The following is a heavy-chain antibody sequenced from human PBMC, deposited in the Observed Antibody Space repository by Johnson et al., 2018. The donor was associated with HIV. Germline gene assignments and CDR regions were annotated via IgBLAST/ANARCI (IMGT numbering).Heavy chain of an antibody. D-gene: IGHD1-26*01. CDR1: GFTFSSYG. CDR3: AKARGVVGATGAFDI. Sequence: QVQLVESGGGVVQPGRSLRLSCAASGFTFSSYGMHWVRQAPGKGLEWVAVISYDGSNKYYADSVKGRFTISRDNSKNTLYLQMNSLRAEDTAVYYCAKARGVVGATGAFDIWGRGTMVTVSS. V-gene: IGHV3-30*18. CDR2: ISYDGSNK. J-gene: IGHJ3*02.